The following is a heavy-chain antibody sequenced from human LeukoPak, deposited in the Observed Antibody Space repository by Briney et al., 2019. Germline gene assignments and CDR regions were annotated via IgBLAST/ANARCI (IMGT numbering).Heavy chain of an antibody. J-gene: IGHJ6*02. CDR1: GFTFSSYG. CDR2: IWYDGSNK. Sequence: GGSLRLSWAASGFTFSSYGMHWVRQAPGKGLEWVAVIWYDGSNKYYADSVKGRFTISRDNSKNTLYLQMNSLRAEDTAVYYCARDEMDILTGYYIPPSLYGMDVWGQGTTVTVSS. D-gene: IGHD3-9*01. CDR3: ARDEMDILTGYYIPPSLYGMDV. V-gene: IGHV3-33*01.